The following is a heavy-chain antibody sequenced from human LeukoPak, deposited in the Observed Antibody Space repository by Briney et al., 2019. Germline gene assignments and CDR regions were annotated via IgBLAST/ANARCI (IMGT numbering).Heavy chain of an antibody. CDR1: GYTFTGYY. D-gene: IGHD6-13*01. V-gene: IGHV1-2*02. Sequence: ASVKVSCKASGYTFTGYYMHWVRQAPGQGLEWMGWINPNSGGTNYAQNFQGRVTMTRDTSISTAYMELSRLRADDTAVYSCARTQQYDHWGQGTLVTVSS. CDR2: INPNSGGT. CDR3: ARTQQYDH. J-gene: IGHJ5*02.